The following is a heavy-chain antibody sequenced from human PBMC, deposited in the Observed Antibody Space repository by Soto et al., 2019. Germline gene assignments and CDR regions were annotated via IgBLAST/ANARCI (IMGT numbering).Heavy chain of an antibody. CDR2: ISAHNGNT. J-gene: IGHJ4*02. CDR3: ARGRYGDY. V-gene: IGHV1-18*01. Sequence: QVHLVQSGAEVKKPGASVKVSCKCSGYTFTSYGITWVRQAPGQGLEWMGWISAHNGNTNYAQKLQGRVTVTRDTSTSTAYLELRSLRADDTAVYYCARGRYGDYWGQGALVTAST. D-gene: IGHD1-1*01. CDR1: GYTFTSYG.